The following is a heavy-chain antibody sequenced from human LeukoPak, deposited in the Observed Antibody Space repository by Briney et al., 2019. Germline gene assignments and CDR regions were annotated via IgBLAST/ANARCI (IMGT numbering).Heavy chain of an antibody. D-gene: IGHD4-11*01. J-gene: IGHJ3*02. Sequence: ASVKNSCKASGDTFISYFIHWVRQAPGQKLERIQIINPSGCSTRNAQMFQGRVTMTRDTSTGTIYMELSSLRSEDTAVYFCARDSGTVSDAFDIWGQGTMVTVSS. CDR2: INPSGCST. CDR1: GDTFISYF. CDR3: ARDSGTVSDAFDI. V-gene: IGHV1-46*01.